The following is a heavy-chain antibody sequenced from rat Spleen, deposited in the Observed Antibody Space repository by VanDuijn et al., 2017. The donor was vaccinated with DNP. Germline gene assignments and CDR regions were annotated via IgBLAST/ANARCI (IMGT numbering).Heavy chain of an antibody. CDR2: IIFDGSRT. CDR1: GFTFRDYN. D-gene: IGHD1-11*01. J-gene: IGHJ2*01. Sequence: EVQLVESGGGLIQPGRSLRLSCAASGFTFRDYNMAWVRQVPKKGLEWVATIIFDGSRTFYRDSVKGRFTISRDNAKRTLYLQMDSVRSEDTAIYYCATSYDFDYWGQGVMVTVSS. V-gene: IGHV5S10*01. CDR3: ATSYDFDY.